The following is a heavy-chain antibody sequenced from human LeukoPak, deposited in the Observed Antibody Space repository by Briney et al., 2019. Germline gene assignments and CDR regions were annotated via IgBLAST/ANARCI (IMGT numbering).Heavy chain of an antibody. J-gene: IGHJ6*02. CDR1: GFSFSNYD. D-gene: IGHD3-10*01. V-gene: IGHV3-33*01. CDR2: IWYDGSNK. Sequence: PGGSLRLSCAASGFSFSNYDMHWVRQAPGKGLEWVAVIWYDGSNKYYADSVKGRFTISRDNSKNTLYLQMNSLRAEDTAVYYCARDRSITMVRGVIFPYYYYGMDVWGQGTTVTVSS. CDR3: ARDRSITMVRGVIFPYYYYGMDV.